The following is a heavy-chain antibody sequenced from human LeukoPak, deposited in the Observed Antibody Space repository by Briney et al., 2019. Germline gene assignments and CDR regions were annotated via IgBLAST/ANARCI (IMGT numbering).Heavy chain of an antibody. CDR2: LYSGGNT. V-gene: IGHV3-66*02. D-gene: IGHD3-22*01. Sequence: GGSLRLSCVVSGFTFSNAWMSWIRQAPGKGLEWVSVLYSGGNTHYPDSVKDRFTISRDTFENTLYLQMNSLRAEDTAVYYCARARHDSSGYGSWGQGTLVTVSS. J-gene: IGHJ5*02. CDR3: ARARHDSSGYGS. CDR1: GFTFSNAW.